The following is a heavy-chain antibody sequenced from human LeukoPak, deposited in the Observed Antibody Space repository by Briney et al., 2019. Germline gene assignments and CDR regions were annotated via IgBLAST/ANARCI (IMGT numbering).Heavy chain of an antibody. V-gene: IGHV1-18*01. CDR1: GYTFSTYG. Sequence: APVKVSCKTSGYTFSTYGLSWVHQAPGQGLEWMGWTKRNSGKTHYAQKLQDRVTLTTDTSSTTAFMELKSSRSDDTAMYYCARNAGSYFEFAPWGQGTLVTVSS. CDR2: TKRNSGKT. D-gene: IGHD1-26*01. CDR3: ARNAGSYFEFAP. J-gene: IGHJ5*02.